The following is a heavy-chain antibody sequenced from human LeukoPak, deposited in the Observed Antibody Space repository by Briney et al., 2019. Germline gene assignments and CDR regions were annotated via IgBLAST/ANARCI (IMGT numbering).Heavy chain of an antibody. J-gene: IGHJ6*02. CDR2: IYSSGST. CDR3: ARDGRVGYGSGSYYNDYYYYGMDV. Sequence: PGGSLRLSCTASGFTVSSNYMSWVRQAPGKGLEWVSVIYSSGSTYYADSVKGRFTISRHNSKNTLYLQMNSLRAEDTAVYYCARDGRVGYGSGSYYNDYYYYGMDVWGQGNTVTVSS. V-gene: IGHV3-53*04. D-gene: IGHD3-10*01. CDR1: GFTVSSNY.